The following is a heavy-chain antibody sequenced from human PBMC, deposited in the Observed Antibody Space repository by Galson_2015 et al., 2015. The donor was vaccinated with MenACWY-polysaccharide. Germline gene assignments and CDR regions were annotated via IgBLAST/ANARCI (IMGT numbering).Heavy chain of an antibody. CDR3: ARGIAPDGIALAKLSNDY. J-gene: IGHJ4*02. D-gene: IGHD6-13*01. CDR2: MKPNSGNT. Sequence: SVKVSCKASGYTFTSYDIKWGRQATGQGLEWMGWMKPNSGNTGYPQKFQGRVTMTRNTSITTAYMELSSLRSEDTAVYDCARGIAPDGIALAKLSNDYWVPGTLLPVSS. CDR1: GYTFTSYD. V-gene: IGHV1-8*01.